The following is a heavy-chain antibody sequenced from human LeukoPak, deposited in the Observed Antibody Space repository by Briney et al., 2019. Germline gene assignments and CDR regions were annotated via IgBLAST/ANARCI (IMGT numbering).Heavy chain of an antibody. V-gene: IGHV5-51*01. Sequence: GESLKISCQGSGYSFTTYWIGWVRQIPGKGLEGMGIIYPGDSDTRYSPSFQGQVTISADKSISTAYLQWSSLKASDTAMYYCARSSVVATLGTSDIWGQGTMVTVSS. CDR3: ARSSVVATLGTSDI. D-gene: IGHD2-21*01. CDR1: GYSFTTYW. J-gene: IGHJ3*02. CDR2: IYPGDSDT.